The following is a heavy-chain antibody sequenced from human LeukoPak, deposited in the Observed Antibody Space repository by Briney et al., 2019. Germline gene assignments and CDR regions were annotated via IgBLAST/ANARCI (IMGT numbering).Heavy chain of an antibody. D-gene: IGHD2-15*01. Sequence: PGGSLRLSCAASGFTVSSNYMSWVRPAPGKGLEWGSVIYSGGSTYYADSVKGRFTISRDNSKNTLYLQMNSLRAEDTAVYYCARGYCNAGRCWNFDYWGQGTLVTVSS. V-gene: IGHV3-53*01. CDR2: IYSGGST. J-gene: IGHJ4*02. CDR1: GFTVSSNY. CDR3: ARGYCNAGRCWNFDY.